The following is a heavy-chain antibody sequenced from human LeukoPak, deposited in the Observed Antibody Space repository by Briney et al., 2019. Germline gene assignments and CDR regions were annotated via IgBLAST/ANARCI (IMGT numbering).Heavy chain of an antibody. J-gene: IGHJ6*03. CDR2: IYHSGST. CDR1: GGSISSSNW. V-gene: IGHV4-4*02. Sequence: PSGTLSLTCAVSGGSISSSNWWSWVRQPPGKGLEWIGEIYHSGSTNYNPSLKSRVTISVDKPKNQFSLKLSSVTAADTAVYYCARREVETTFLYFYYMDVWGKGTTVTVSS. D-gene: IGHD2/OR15-2a*01. CDR3: ARREVETTFLYFYYMDV.